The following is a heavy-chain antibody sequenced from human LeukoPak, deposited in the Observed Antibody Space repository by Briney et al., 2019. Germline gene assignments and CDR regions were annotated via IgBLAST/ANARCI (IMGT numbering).Heavy chain of an antibody. V-gene: IGHV3-33*01. D-gene: IGHD4-17*01. CDR3: ASNGDDTEISV. CDR1: GFTFSKYG. Sequence: PGGSLRLSCAGTGFTFSKYGMHWLRQAPGLGLEWVATVWYSGKTKYYSDSVKGRFTISRDNSRSTLYLQLTSLIAEDTALYYCASNGDDTEISVWGQGTLVTVSS. J-gene: IGHJ3*01. CDR2: VWYSGKTK.